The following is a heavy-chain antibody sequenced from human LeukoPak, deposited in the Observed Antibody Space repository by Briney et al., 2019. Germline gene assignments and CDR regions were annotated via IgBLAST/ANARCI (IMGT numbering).Heavy chain of an antibody. CDR2: INPNSGGT. J-gene: IGHJ4*02. Sequence: ASVKVSCKASGYTFIGYYMHWVRQAPGQGLEWMGWINPNSGGTNYAQKFQGRVTMTRDTSISTAYMELSRLRSDDTAVYYCARDLEVGATGYFDYWGQGTLVTVSS. D-gene: IGHD1-26*01. V-gene: IGHV1-2*02. CDR1: GYTFIGYY. CDR3: ARDLEVGATGYFDY.